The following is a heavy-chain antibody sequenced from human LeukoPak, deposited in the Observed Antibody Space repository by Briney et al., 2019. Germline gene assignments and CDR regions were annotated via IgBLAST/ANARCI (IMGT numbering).Heavy chain of an antibody. CDR3: ARGHRSSGYGGYRVGYFDY. V-gene: IGHV4-39*07. CDR1: GGSISSSSYY. J-gene: IGHJ4*02. CDR2: LYYSGST. D-gene: IGHD5-12*01. Sequence: KASETLSLTCTVSGGSISSSSYYWGWIRQPPGKGLEWIGSLYYSGSTYYNPSLKSRFTKTVDTSKNQFSLKLSSGTASDTAVYYCARGHRSSGYGGYRVGYFDYWGQGTLVTVSS.